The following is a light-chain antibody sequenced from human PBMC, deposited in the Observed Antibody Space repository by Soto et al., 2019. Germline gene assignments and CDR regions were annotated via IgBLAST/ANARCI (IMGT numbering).Light chain of an antibody. Sequence: EVVGTPSPATLSVSPGERVTLSCRASQSIGRNLAWCQQTPCQAPRLLIYGASTRATGIPARFSGSGSGTELTLTISNLQSEDFAVYYCKQYSNWPLTFGQGTKVEIK. V-gene: IGKV3-15*01. CDR2: GAS. CDR1: QSIGRN. J-gene: IGKJ1*01. CDR3: KQYSNWPLT.